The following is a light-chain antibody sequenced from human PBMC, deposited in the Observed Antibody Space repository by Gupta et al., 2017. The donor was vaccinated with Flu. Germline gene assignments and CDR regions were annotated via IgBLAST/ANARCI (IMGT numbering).Light chain of an antibody. CDR3: LQTYNTSWT. CDR1: QSIAIY. Sequence: DIQMTQSPSSLSASVGDRVSITCRASQSIAIYLSWYQQKPGQVPNLLIYNASSLQRGVPSKFSGSGSGTDFTLTISSLHPEDFATYYCLQTYNTSWTFGQGTRWKSN. J-gene: IGKJ1*01. V-gene: IGKV1-39*01. CDR2: NAS.